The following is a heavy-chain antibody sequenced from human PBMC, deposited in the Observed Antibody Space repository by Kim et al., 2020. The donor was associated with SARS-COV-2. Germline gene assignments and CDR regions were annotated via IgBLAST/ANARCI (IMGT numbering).Heavy chain of an antibody. CDR2: IWYDGSNK. V-gene: IGHV3-33*01. CDR3: ARAVNYDILTGPFDY. CDR1: GFTFSSYG. D-gene: IGHD3-9*01. Sequence: GGSLRLSCAASGFTFSSYGMHWVRQAPGKGLEWVGVIWYDGSNKYYADSVKGRFTISRDNSKNTLYLQMNSLRSEDTAVYYWARAVNYDILTGPFDYWGQGTLVTVSS. J-gene: IGHJ4*02.